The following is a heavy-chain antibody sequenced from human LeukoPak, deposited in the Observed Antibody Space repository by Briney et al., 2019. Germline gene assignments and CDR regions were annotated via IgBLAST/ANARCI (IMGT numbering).Heavy chain of an antibody. CDR1: GYSFTTYW. CDR2: IYPGDSDI. CDR3: ARLIDGDYRSDY. Sequence: GESLKISCKGSGYSFTTYWIGWVRQMPGKGLEWLGIIYPGDSDIRYSPSFQGQVTISADKSINTAYLQWSSLKASDTAMYYCARLIDGDYRSDYWGQGTLVTVSS. J-gene: IGHJ4*02. D-gene: IGHD4-17*01. V-gene: IGHV5-51*01.